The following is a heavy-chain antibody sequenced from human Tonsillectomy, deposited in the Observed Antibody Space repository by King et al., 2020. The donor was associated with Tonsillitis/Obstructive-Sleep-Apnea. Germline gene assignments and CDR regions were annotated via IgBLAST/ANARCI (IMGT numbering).Heavy chain of an antibody. CDR2: INPSGGGT. CDR3: ARDFFDTSGSFDY. CDR1: GYTFTIYY. V-gene: IGHV1-46*01. D-gene: IGHD3-22*01. Sequence: QLVQSGAEVKKPGASVKVSCKASGYTFTIYYIHWVRQAPGQGLEWMGIINPSGGGTSYAQKFQGRVTMTRDTSTSTVYMELSSLRSDDTAVYYCARDFFDTSGSFDYWGQGTLVTVSS. J-gene: IGHJ4*02.